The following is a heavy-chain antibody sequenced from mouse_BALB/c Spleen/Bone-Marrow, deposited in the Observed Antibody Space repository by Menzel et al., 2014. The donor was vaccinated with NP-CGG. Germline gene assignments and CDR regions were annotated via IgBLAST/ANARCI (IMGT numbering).Heavy chain of an antibody. CDR2: ISYDGSN. Sequence: ESGPGLVKPSQSLSLTCSVTGYSITSGYYWNWIRQFPGNKLEWMGYISYDGSNNYNPSLKNRISITRDTSKNQFFLKLNSVTTEDTATYHCARARFDSAFAYWGQGTLVTVSA. V-gene: IGHV3-6*02. J-gene: IGHJ3*01. CDR3: ARARFDSAFAY. D-gene: IGHD2-4*01. CDR1: GYSITSGYY.